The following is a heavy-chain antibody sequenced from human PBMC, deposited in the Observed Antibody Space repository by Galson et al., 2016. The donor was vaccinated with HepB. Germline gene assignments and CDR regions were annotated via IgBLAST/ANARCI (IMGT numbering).Heavy chain of an antibody. CDR1: GFTFSSYN. CDR2: IWYDGSNN. D-gene: IGHD1-7*01. V-gene: IGHV3-33*01. CDR3: ARDRTYHWIYVDSFDY. Sequence: SLRLSCAASGFTFSSYNIHWVRQAPGKGLEWVAVIWYDGSNNYYADSVKGRFTISRDNSKNTLYLQMNSLRAEDTAVYYCARDRTYHWIYVDSFDYWGQGTLVTVSS. J-gene: IGHJ4*02.